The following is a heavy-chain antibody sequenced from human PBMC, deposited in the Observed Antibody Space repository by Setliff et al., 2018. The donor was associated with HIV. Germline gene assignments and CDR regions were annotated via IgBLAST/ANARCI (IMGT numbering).Heavy chain of an antibody. D-gene: IGHD5-12*01. CDR3: AKGGGYSGYDSPDY. CDR1: GFTFSTYA. CDR2: IWFDGDNE. Sequence: GGSLRLSCVASGFTFSTYALHWVRQAPGKGLEWVAVIWFDGDNEFYADSVKGRFTISRDNSKNTLYLQMTSLRADDTAVYYCAKGGGYSGYDSPDYWGQGTLVTVSS. V-gene: IGHV3-33*06. J-gene: IGHJ4*02.